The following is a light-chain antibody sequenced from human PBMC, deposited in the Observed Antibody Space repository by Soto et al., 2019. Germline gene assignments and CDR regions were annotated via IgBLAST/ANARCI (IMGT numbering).Light chain of an antibody. CDR2: GAS. CDR3: QQYVSWT. Sequence: EIVLTQSPGTLSVSPGERATLSCRASQSISSNYLAWYQQKPGQAPRILIYGASSRATGIPDRFSGNGSGTDFTLTISRLEPEDSAIYYCQQYVSWTFGQGTKVEIK. CDR1: QSISSNY. V-gene: IGKV3-20*01. J-gene: IGKJ1*01.